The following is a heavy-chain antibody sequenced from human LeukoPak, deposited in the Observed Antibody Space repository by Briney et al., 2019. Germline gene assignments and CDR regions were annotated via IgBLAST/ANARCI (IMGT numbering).Heavy chain of an antibody. V-gene: IGHV1-46*01. CDR1: GYTFANYY. Sequence: GASVKLSCTTSGYTFANYYIHWVRQAPGQGFEWMGIFNPGGGGTTYAQKFQDRVTMTRDTSTSSVEMELRSLKSEDTAVYYCARRDQDGLFDYWGQGTLVTVSS. CDR3: ARRDQDGLFDY. CDR2: FNPGGGGT. J-gene: IGHJ4*02.